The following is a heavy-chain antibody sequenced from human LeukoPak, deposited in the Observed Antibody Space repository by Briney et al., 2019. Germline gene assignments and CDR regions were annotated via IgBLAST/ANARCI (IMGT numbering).Heavy chain of an antibody. CDR3: ARHPGLLWFGESIYNWFDP. V-gene: IGHV5-51*01. CDR2: IYPGDSDT. D-gene: IGHD3-10*01. CDR1: GYSFTSYW. J-gene: IGHJ5*02. Sequence: HGESLKISCKGSGYSFTSYWIGWVRQMPGKGLEWMGIIYPGDSDTRYSPSFQGQVTISADKSISTAYLQWSSLKASDTAMYYCARHPGLLWFGESIYNWFDPWGQGTLVTVSS.